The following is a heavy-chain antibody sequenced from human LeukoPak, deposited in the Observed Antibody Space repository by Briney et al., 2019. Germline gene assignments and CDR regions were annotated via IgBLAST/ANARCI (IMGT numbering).Heavy chain of an antibody. CDR2: IYNTGTT. J-gene: IGHJ4*02. Sequence: SETLSLTCTVSGGSMTTSYWTWVRQGPGKRLEWIGYIYNTGTTNYNPSLKSRVTLSVDTSKNQFSLKLTSVPAADSAVYYCARQPNMGDYFFDYWGQGTLVTVSS. CDR1: GGSMTTSY. D-gene: IGHD3-22*01. CDR3: ARQPNMGDYFFDY. V-gene: IGHV4-59*08.